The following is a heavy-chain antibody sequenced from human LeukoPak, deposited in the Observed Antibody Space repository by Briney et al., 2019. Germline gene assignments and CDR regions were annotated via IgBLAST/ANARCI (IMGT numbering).Heavy chain of an antibody. D-gene: IGHD6-19*01. Sequence: RGSLRLSCVASEFTFSSHAMNWVRQAPGKGLEWVSSISGGGESTYYADSVKGRFTVSRDNSKNTLYLQINSHRGEDTAVYYCAKGKYSSGGVPDYWGQGTLVTVSS. J-gene: IGHJ4*02. CDR2: ISGGGEST. V-gene: IGHV3-23*01. CDR1: EFTFSSHA. CDR3: AKGKYSSGGVPDY.